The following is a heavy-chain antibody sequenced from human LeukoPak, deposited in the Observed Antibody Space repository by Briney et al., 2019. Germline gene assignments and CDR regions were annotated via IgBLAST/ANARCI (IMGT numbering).Heavy chain of an antibody. V-gene: IGHV3-30*04. CDR1: GFDFSSYV. D-gene: IGHD3-10*01. CDR3: VRDISGEKSFDY. Sequence: WGSLRLSCAASGFDFSSYVMHWVGQAPGKGLEWVAVMSHDGSNEYYADSVKGRFTISRDNSKNTLSLQMNSLRAEDTAVYYCVRDISGEKSFDYWGQGTLVTVSS. CDR2: MSHDGSNE. J-gene: IGHJ4*02.